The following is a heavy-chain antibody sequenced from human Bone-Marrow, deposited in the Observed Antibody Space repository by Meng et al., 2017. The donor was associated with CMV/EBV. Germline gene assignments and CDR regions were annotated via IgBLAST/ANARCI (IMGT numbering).Heavy chain of an antibody. CDR1: GFTFSSYD. CDR2: ISYDGIDE. D-gene: IGHD1-14*01. CDR3: AKDLDTTNLFEVDY. J-gene: IGHJ4*02. Sequence: GESLKISCAASGFTFSSYDMHWVRQAPGKGLTWVAVISYDGIDEYYADSVKGRFTISRDNSKDTLYLQMNSLRADDTAVYYCAKDLDTTNLFEVDYWGQGTLVTVYS. V-gene: IGHV3-33*06.